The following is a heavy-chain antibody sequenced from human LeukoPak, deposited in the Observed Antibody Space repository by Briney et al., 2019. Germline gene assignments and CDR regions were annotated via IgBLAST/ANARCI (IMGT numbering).Heavy chain of an antibody. Sequence: ASVKVSCKASGYTFTSYGMSWVRQAPGQGLEWMGRISAQNGDTKYTQKFQGRVTMTTDTSTTTAYMELRSLTSDDTAVYYCVRDPGYFDSRGYYYFDAFDMWGQGTMVTVSS. V-gene: IGHV1-18*01. CDR2: ISAQNGDT. CDR3: VRDPGYFDSRGYYYFDAFDM. J-gene: IGHJ3*02. D-gene: IGHD3-22*01. CDR1: GYTFTSYG.